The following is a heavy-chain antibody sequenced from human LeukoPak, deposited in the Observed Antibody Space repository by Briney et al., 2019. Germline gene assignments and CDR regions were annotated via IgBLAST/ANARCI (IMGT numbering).Heavy chain of an antibody. CDR1: GFTFSSYW. Sequence: GGSLRLSCAASGFTFSSYWMNWVRQAPGKGLVWVSRIASDGSSTTYADSVKGRFSISRDNAKNTLYLQMNSLRVEDTVVYYCARGRPHGNDYWGQGTLVTVSS. V-gene: IGHV3-74*01. CDR2: IASDGSST. D-gene: IGHD4-23*01. J-gene: IGHJ4*02. CDR3: ARGRPHGNDY.